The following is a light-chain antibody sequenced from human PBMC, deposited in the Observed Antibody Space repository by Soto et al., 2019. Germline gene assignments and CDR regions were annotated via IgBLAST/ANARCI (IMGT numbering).Light chain of an antibody. CDR2: EVS. CDR1: RSDVGNYKY. CDR3: SSYAGINIWV. V-gene: IGLV2-8*01. Sequence: QSALTQSHSASGSPGQSVTISCTGTRSDVGNYKYVSWYQQHPGKAPKLMIYEVSKRPSGVTDRFSGSKSGNTASLTVSGLQVEDEDDYSFSSYAGINIWVLGGGAKRTVL. J-gene: IGLJ3*02.